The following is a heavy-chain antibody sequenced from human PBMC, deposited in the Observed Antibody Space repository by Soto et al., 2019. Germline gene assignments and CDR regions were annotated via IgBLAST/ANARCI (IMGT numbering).Heavy chain of an antibody. CDR2: IWYDGSKK. J-gene: IGHJ6*02. V-gene: IGHV3-33*01. CDR3: ARDFRTSRTDYYYGMAV. CDR1: GFTFSSYG. D-gene: IGHD2-2*01. Sequence: QVQLVESGGGVVQPGRSLRLSCAASGFTFSSYGMHWVRQAPGKGLEWVAVIWYDGSKKYYADSVKGRFTISRDNSKNTLYLQMNSLSAEDTAVYYCARDFRTSRTDYYYGMAVWGQGTTVTVSS.